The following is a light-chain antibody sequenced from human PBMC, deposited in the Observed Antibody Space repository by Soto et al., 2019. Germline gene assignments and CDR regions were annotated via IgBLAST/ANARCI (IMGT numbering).Light chain of an antibody. CDR3: SSYAGSNNYV. CDR1: SSDVGGYNY. Sequence: QSVLTQPLSASGSPGQSVTLSCTGTSSDVGGYNYVSWYQQHPGKAPKLMIYEVSKRPSGVPDRFSGSKSGNTASLTVSGLQAEDEADYYCSSYAGSNNYVFGTGTKVTVL. CDR2: EVS. V-gene: IGLV2-8*01. J-gene: IGLJ1*01.